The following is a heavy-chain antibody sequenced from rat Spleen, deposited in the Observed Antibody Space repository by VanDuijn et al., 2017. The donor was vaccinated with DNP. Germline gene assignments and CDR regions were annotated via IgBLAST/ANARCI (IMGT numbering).Heavy chain of an antibody. CDR3: TRDRGHGWSLYFDF. CDR2: ISTGGFT. D-gene: IGHD4-3*01. Sequence: QVQLKESGPGLVQPSQTLSLTCNVSGFSLTDFALSWVRQPPGKGLEWIAAISTGGFTYYNSALKSRLSISRDTSKSQVFLKMNSLQTEDTAIYFCTRDRGHGWSLYFDFWGQGVMVTVSS. V-gene: IGHV2S12*01. CDR1: GFSLTDFA. J-gene: IGHJ2*01.